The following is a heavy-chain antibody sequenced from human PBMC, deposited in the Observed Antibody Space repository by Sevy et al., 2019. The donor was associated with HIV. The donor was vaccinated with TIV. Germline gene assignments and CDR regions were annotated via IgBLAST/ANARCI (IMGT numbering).Heavy chain of an antibody. CDR1: GFTFEDSA. Sequence: GGSLRLSCAASGFTFEDSAMHWVRQAPGKGLEWVSGISWNSATRGYADSVKGRFTISRANAKNSLYLQMNSLRTEDTALYYCAKDTSRVVAGTGYFDYWGQGTLVTVSS. D-gene: IGHD6-19*01. V-gene: IGHV3-9*01. J-gene: IGHJ4*02. CDR3: AKDTSRVVAGTGYFDY. CDR2: ISWNSATR.